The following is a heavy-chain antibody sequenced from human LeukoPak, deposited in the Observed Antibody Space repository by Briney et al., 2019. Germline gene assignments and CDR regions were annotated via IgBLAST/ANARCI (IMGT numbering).Heavy chain of an antibody. CDR2: ISYDGSNK. CDR3: ARDREGYNWNYGFDY. D-gene: IGHD1-7*01. J-gene: IGHJ4*02. CDR1: GFPFSVYA. Sequence: GGSLRLSCAASGFPFSVYAMHWVRQAPGKGLEWVAVISYDGSNKYYADSVKGRFTISRDNFKNTLYLQMNSLRAEDTAVYYCARDREGYNWNYGFDYWGQGTLVTVSS. V-gene: IGHV3-30*04.